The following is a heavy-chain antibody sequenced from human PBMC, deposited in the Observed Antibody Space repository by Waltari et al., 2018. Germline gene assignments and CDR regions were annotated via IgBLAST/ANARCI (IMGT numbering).Heavy chain of an antibody. J-gene: IGHJ4*02. V-gene: IGHV1-69-2*01. CDR1: GYTFTDYH. CDR2: VDTEDGET. Sequence: EVQLVQSGSEVKNPGATVKISCKVSGYTFTDYHMPRVQKAPGKVLEWMGLVDTEDGETIYAEKIKGRVTITADTSTDTAYMELGSTRSEYRAVYYCATAYGDSYFSDYWGQGTLVTVSS. D-gene: IGHD4-17*01. CDR3: ATAYGDSYFSDY.